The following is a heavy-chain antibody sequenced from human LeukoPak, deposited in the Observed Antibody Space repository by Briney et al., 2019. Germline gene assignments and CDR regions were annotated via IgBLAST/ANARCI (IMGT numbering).Heavy chain of an antibody. CDR2: IIPIFGTA. CDR1: GGTFISYA. J-gene: IGHJ5*02. D-gene: IGHD5-24*01. Sequence: GASVQVSCKASGGTFISYAISWVRQAPGQGLEWMGGIIPIFGTANYAQKFQGRVTITADESTSTAYMELSSLRSEDTAVYYCASSRRDGYSTHWFDPWGQGTLVTVSS. V-gene: IGHV1-69*13. CDR3: ASSRRDGYSTHWFDP.